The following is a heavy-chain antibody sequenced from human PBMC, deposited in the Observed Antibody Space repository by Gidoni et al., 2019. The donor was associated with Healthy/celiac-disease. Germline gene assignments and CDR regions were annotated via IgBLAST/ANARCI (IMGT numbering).Heavy chain of an antibody. CDR2: IKSKTDGGTT. Sequence: EVQLVESGGGLVQPGGSLSISCAATGFTFSNAWQSWVRQAPGKGLEWVGPIKSKTDGGTTDSAAPVKGRFTTSRDDSKNTLYLQMNSLKTEDTAVYYCTTGTCSGGSCDPTSFDSWGQGTLVTVSS. J-gene: IGHJ4*02. CDR1: GFTFSNAW. D-gene: IGHD2-15*01. V-gene: IGHV3-15*01. CDR3: TTGTCSGGSCDPTSFDS.